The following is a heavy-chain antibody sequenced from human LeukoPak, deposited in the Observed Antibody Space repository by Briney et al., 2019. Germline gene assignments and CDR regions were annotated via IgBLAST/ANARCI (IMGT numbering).Heavy chain of an antibody. V-gene: IGHV3-66*01. CDR3: AMDSAWLPLKFDY. Sequence: GGSLRLSCAASGFVVSTNYMSWVRQAPGKGLEWVSVLYSGGSTYYTDSVKGRFTISRDNSNNTLYLQMNNLRAEDTAVYYCAMDSAWLPLKFDYWGPGTLVAVSS. J-gene: IGHJ4*02. CDR1: GFVVSTNY. CDR2: LYSGGST. D-gene: IGHD5-24*01.